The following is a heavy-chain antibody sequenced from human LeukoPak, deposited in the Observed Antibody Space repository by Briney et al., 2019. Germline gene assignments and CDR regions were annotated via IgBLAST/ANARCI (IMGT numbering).Heavy chain of an antibody. D-gene: IGHD2-2*01. V-gene: IGHV3-53*01. CDR1: GFTVSSNY. CDR3: ARAGYSSTSLALDYYYYMDV. CDR2: IYSGGGT. J-gene: IGHJ6*03. Sequence: GGSLRLSCAASGFTVSSNYMSWVRQAPGKGLEWVSVIYSGGGTYYADSVKGRFTISRDNSKNTLYLQMNSLRAEDTAVYYCARAGYSSTSLALDYYYYMDVWGKGTTVTVSS.